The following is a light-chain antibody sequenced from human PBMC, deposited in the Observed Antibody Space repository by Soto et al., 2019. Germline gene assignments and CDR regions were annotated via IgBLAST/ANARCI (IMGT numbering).Light chain of an antibody. V-gene: IGKV3-15*01. J-gene: IGKJ4*01. CDR3: QQYNNWPPPLT. Sequence: EIVMTQSPATLSVSPGERATLSCSASQSVSSNLAWYQQKPGQAPRLLIYGASTRATGIPARFSGSGSGTEFTLTISSLQSEDFAVYYCQQYNNWPPPLTCGGGTKVEI. CDR1: QSVSSN. CDR2: GAS.